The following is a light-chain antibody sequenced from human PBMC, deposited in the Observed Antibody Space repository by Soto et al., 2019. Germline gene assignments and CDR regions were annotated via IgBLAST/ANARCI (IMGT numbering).Light chain of an antibody. CDR3: QSYDSSLSGYV. J-gene: IGLJ1*01. V-gene: IGLV1-40*01. CDR1: SSNIGAVYD. CDR2: GNS. Sequence: QSVLTQPPSVSGAPGQRVTISCTGSSSNIGAVYDVHWYQQLPGTAPKLLIYGNSNRPSGVPDRFSGSKSGTSASLAITGLHAEDEADYYCQSYDSSLSGYVFGTGTKVTVL.